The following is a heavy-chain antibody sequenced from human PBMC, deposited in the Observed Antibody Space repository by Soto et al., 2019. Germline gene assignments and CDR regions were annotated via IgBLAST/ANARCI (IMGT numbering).Heavy chain of an antibody. D-gene: IGHD3-3*01. Sequence: GGSLRLSCAASGFTFSNYVMSWVRQAPGKGLEWVSAISGSGGSTYSADSVKGRFTISRDNSKNTLYLQMDSLRAEDTAVYYCAKGNNLEWFLSPIVYWGHGTLVTVSS. J-gene: IGHJ4*01. CDR2: ISGSGGST. CDR3: AKGNNLEWFLSPIVY. CDR1: GFTFSNYV. V-gene: IGHV3-23*01.